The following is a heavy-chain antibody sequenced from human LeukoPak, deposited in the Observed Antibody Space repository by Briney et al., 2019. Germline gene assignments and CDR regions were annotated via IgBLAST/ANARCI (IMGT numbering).Heavy chain of an antibody. Sequence: PSETLSLTCTVSGGYISSYYWSWIRQPPGKGLEWIGYIYYSGSTNYNPSLKSRVTISVDTSKNQFSLKLSSVTAADTAVYYCARGHEYVDTAMANWGQGTLVTVSS. J-gene: IGHJ4*02. CDR3: ARGHEYVDTAMAN. CDR2: IYYSGST. CDR1: GGYISSYY. V-gene: IGHV4-59*01. D-gene: IGHD5-18*01.